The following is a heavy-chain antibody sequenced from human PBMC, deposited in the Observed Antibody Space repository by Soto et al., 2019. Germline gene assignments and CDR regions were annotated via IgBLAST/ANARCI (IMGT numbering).Heavy chain of an antibody. CDR2: ISGSGGST. D-gene: IGHD1-26*01. J-gene: IGHJ6*02. CDR1: GFTFSSYA. Sequence: GGSLRLSCAASGFTFSSYAMSWVRQAPGKGLEGVSAISGSGGSTYYADSVKGRFTISRDNSKNTLYLQMNSRRAEDTAVYYCARGGVGASVAVSYGRDVWGQGTTVTVFS. V-gene: IGHV3-23*01. CDR3: ARGGVGASVAVSYGRDV.